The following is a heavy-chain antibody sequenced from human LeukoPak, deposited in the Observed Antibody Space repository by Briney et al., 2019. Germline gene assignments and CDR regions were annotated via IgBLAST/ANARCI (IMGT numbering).Heavy chain of an antibody. Sequence: PGGSLRLSCTASGFTFSSYGMNWVRQAPGKGLKWVSYISSSRSDINYADSVKGRFTISRDNAKNSLFLQMNSLRDEDTAVYYCARGGGARPDYWGQGTLVTVSS. CDR3: ARGGGARPDY. V-gene: IGHV3-48*02. CDR1: GFTFSSYG. D-gene: IGHD3-10*01. CDR2: ISSSRSDI. J-gene: IGHJ4*02.